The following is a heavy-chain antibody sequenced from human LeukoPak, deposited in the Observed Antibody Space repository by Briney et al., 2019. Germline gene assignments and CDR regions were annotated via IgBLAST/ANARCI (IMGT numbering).Heavy chain of an antibody. CDR2: IKSKTDGGTT. D-gene: IGHD4-17*01. CDR1: GFTFSNAW. J-gene: IGHJ6*03. Sequence: PGGSLRPSCAASGFTFSNAWMSWVRQAPGKGLEWVGRIKSKTDGGTTDYAAPVKGRFTISRDDSKNTLYLQMNSLKTEDTAVYYCSRAVPENYYYYYYMDVWGKGTTVTISS. CDR3: SRAVPENYYYYYYMDV. V-gene: IGHV3-15*01.